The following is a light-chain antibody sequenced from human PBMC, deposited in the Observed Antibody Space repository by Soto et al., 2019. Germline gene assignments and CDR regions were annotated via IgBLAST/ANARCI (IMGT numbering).Light chain of an antibody. CDR1: QSVSSSY. CDR3: QHYGTSPPIT. CDR2: GAS. Sequence: VLTQSPGTLALSPGQRATLSCRARQSVSSSYLAWYQQKPGQAPRLLIYGASTRATAIPDRFSGSGSGPDFTLTISRLEPEDSAVYYCQHYGTSPPITFGQGTRLEIK. V-gene: IGKV3-20*01. J-gene: IGKJ5*01.